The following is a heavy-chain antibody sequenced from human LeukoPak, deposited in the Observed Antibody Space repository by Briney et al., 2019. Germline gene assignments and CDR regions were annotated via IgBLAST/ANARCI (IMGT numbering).Heavy chain of an antibody. CDR3: AKELAMIVVVTLGY. CDR2: ISSSGSSI. Sequence: GGSLRLSCAASGFTFSSYEMNWVRQAPGKGLEWVSYISSSGSSIYYADSVKGRFTISRDKSKNTLYLQMNSLRADDTAVYYCAKELAMIVVVTLGYWGQGTLVTVSS. J-gene: IGHJ4*02. V-gene: IGHV3-48*03. CDR1: GFTFSSYE. D-gene: IGHD3-22*01.